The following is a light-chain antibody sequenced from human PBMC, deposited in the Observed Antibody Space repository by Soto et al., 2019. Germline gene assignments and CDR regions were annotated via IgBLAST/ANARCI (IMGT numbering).Light chain of an antibody. Sequence: QSALTQPPSASGSPGQSVTISCTGTSSDIGGYNYVSWYQQHPGKAPKLTIYEVNTRPSGVPDRFSGSKSGNTASLTVSGLQAEDEADYYCNSYAGSNTVVFGGGTKLTVL. CDR2: EVN. V-gene: IGLV2-8*01. J-gene: IGLJ2*01. CDR1: SSDIGGYNY. CDR3: NSYAGSNTVV.